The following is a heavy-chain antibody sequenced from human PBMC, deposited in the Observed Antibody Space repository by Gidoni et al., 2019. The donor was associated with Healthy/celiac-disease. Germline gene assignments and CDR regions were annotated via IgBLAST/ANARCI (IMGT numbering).Heavy chain of an antibody. Sequence: QVQLVESGGGLVQPGRSLRLSCAASGFTFSSYGLHWVRQAPGKGLEWVAVISYDGSNKYYADSVKGRFTIYRDNSKNTLYLQMNSLRAEDTAVYYCAKDELRRFGESNYYYYGMDVWGQGTTVTVSS. CDR2: ISYDGSNK. D-gene: IGHD3-10*01. V-gene: IGHV3-30*18. J-gene: IGHJ6*02. CDR3: AKDELRRFGESNYYYYGMDV. CDR1: GFTFSSYG.